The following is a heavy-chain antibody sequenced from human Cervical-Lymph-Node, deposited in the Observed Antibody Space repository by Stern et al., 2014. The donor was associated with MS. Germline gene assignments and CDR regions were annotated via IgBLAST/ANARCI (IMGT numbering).Heavy chain of an antibody. J-gene: IGHJ4*02. CDR1: GGSISGGDSYS. CDR3: ARDRFNSGWFLDH. D-gene: IGHD6-19*01. Sequence: QLQLQESGPGLVKPSETLSLTCTVSGGSISGGDSYSWSWIRQPAGKGLQWIGRISATGGTIYNPSLTSRVTVSVDPSKNQFPLKLTSVTAADTAVYYCARDRFNSGWFLDHWGQGALVTVSS. V-gene: IGHV4-61*02. CDR2: ISATGGT.